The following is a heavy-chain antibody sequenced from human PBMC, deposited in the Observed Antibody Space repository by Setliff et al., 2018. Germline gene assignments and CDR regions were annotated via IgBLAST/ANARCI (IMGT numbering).Heavy chain of an antibody. V-gene: IGHV4-31*03. J-gene: IGHJ2*01. CDR1: GGSISSGGYY. CDR3: ARTSTGRYFDF. CDR2: IYYSGSTS. D-gene: IGHD2-2*01. Sequence: SETLSLTCTVSGGSISSGGYYWSWIRQHPGKGLEWIGYIYYSGSTSYYNPSLKSRVTISVDTSKNQFSLKLSSVTAADTALYYCARTSTGRYFDFWGHGTLVTVSS.